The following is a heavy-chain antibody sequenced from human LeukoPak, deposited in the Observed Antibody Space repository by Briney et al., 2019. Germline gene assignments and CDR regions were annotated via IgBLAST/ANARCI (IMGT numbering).Heavy chain of an antibody. J-gene: IGHJ4*02. CDR3: ARGYYDSSGTFDY. CDR1: GGSISSYY. Sequence: SETLSLTCTVSGGSISSYYWSWIRQPPAKGLEWLGYIYYSGSTNYNPSLKSRVTISVDTSKNQFSLKLSSVTAADTAVYYCARGYYDSSGTFDYWVQGTLVTVSS. V-gene: IGHV4-59*01. CDR2: IYYSGST. D-gene: IGHD3-22*01.